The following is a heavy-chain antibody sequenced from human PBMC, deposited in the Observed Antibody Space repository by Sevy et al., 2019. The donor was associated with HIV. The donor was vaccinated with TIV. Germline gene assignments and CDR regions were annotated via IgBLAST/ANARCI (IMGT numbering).Heavy chain of an antibody. CDR1: GFTFSSYW. D-gene: IGHD2-8*02. Sequence: GESLKISCAASGFTFSSYWMSWVRQAPGKGLEWVANIKQDGSEKYYVDSVKGRFTISRDNAKNSLYLQMNSLRAEDTAVYYCARDWECTGGVCYFMDVWGQGTTVTVSS. V-gene: IGHV3-7*03. CDR2: IKQDGSEK. J-gene: IGHJ6*02. CDR3: ARDWECTGGVCYFMDV.